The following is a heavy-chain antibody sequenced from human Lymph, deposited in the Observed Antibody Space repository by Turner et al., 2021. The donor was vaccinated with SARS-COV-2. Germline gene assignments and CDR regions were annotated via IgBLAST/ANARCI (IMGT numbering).Heavy chain of an antibody. CDR1: GFTFSRYW. V-gene: IGHV3-7*03. CDR2: IKQDGSEK. CDR3: ARVGVRFEWSDGYHYYYAMDV. D-gene: IGHD3-3*01. Sequence: EVQLVESGGGLVQPGGYLRLSCAASGFTFSRYWMSWVRQAPGKGLEWVANIKQDGSEKYYVDSVKGRFTISRDNAKNSLYLQMNSLRADDTAVYFCARVGVRFEWSDGYHYYYAMDVWGQGTTVTVSS. J-gene: IGHJ6*02.